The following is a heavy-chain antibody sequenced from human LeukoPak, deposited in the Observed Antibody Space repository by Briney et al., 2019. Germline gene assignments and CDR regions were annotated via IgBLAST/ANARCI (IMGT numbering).Heavy chain of an antibody. J-gene: IGHJ4*02. CDR2: ISGSGGST. V-gene: IGHV3-23*01. Sequence: GGSLRHSCAASGFPLSSYAMSGVRQAPGKGVEWVSAISGSGGSTYYADSVKGRFTISRDHSKNTLYLQMNSLRAEDTAVYYCAKAYRPAAFDYWGQGTLVTVSS. CDR1: GFPLSSYA. CDR3: AKAYRPAAFDY. D-gene: IGHD2-2*01.